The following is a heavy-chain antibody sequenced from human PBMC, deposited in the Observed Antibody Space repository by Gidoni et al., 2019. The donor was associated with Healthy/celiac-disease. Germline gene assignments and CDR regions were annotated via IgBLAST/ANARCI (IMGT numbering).Heavy chain of an antibody. V-gene: IGHV3-33*01. CDR3: ARGGTISGTTRSGLDY. D-gene: IGHD1-20*01. J-gene: IGHJ4*02. Sequence: TFSSYGMHWVRQAPGKGLEWVAVIWYDGSNKYYADSVKGRFTISRDNSKNTLYLQMNSLRAEDTAVYYCARGGTISGTTRSGLDYWGQGTLVTVSS. CDR2: IWYDGSNK. CDR1: TFSSYG.